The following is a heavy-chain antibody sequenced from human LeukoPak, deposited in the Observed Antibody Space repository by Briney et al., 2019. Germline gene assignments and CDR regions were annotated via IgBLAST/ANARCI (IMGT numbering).Heavy chain of an antibody. CDR1: GFTFSTYA. J-gene: IGHJ4*02. CDR3: AKPYDSSLYTNLDY. Sequence: PGRSLKLSCVASGFTFSTYAMHWVRQAPGKGLEWVTVISYDGSKKYYADSVKGRFTISRDNSKNTLYLQVDSLRPEDTAVYYCAKPYDSSLYTNLDYWGQGTRVTVSS. D-gene: IGHD3-22*01. CDR2: ISYDGSKK. V-gene: IGHV3-30-3*02.